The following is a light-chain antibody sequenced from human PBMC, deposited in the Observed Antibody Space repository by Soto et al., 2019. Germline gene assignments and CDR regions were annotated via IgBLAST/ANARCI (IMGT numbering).Light chain of an antibody. CDR3: SSYTSSSTRV. Sequence: QSVLTQPASVSGSPGQSITISCTGTSSDVGGYNYVSWYQQHPGKAPKLMIYDVSNRPSGVSNRFSGSKSGNTASLTISGLQAEDEDDYYCSSYTSSSTRVFGGGTKLTVL. J-gene: IGLJ2*01. V-gene: IGLV2-14*01. CDR2: DVS. CDR1: SSDVGGYNY.